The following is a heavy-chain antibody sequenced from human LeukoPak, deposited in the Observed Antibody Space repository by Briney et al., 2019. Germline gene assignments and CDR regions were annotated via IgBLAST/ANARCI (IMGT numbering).Heavy chain of an antibody. J-gene: IGHJ4*02. D-gene: IGHD3-10*01. CDR3: ANLITMVRGVIIPPLDY. V-gene: IGHV3-21*04. CDR2: ISSSRSYI. CDR1: GFTFSSHS. Sequence: GGSLRLSCAASGFTFSSHSMSWVRQAPGKGLEWVSFISSSRSYIYYADSVKGRFTISRDNSKNTLYLQMNSLRAEDTAVYYCANLITMVRGVIIPPLDYWGQGTLVTVSS.